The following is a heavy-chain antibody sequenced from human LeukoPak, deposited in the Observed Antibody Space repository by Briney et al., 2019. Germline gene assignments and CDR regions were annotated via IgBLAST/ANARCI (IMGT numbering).Heavy chain of an antibody. J-gene: IGHJ4*02. CDR3: ARGSLPAAMEPDLTY. CDR2: INPNSGGT. V-gene: IGHV1-2*04. Sequence: ASVKVSCKASGCTFTGYYMHWVRQAPGQGLEWMGWINPNSGGTNYAQKFQGWVTMTRDTSISTAYMELRRLRPDDTAVYYCARGSLPAAMEPDLTYWGQGTLVTVSS. D-gene: IGHD2-2*01. CDR1: GCTFTGYY.